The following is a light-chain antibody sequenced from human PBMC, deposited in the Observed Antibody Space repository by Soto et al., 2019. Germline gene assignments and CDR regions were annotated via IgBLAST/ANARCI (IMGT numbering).Light chain of an antibody. CDR1: HTISSSY. Sequence: EIVLTQSPGTLSLSPGERATLSCRASHTISSSYLAWYQQKPGQAPRLLMYGISRRATGIPDRFSGSGSGTDFTLTIASLQSEDFAIYYCRQYNHWPRMLAFGGGTKVDIK. CDR3: RQYNHWPRMLA. CDR2: GIS. V-gene: IGKV3-20*01. J-gene: IGKJ4*01.